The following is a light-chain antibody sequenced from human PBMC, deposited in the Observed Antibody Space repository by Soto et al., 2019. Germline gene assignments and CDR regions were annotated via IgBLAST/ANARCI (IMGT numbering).Light chain of an antibody. Sequence: ENVLSQSPGTLSLSRGGRATLSCRASQTIGSSYLAWYQQKPGHAPRLIIYGTSIRATGIPDRFSGSGCGTDFTVTISRLEPEDFAVYYCQEFGRSWLTFGQVNKVEIK. J-gene: IGKJ1*01. V-gene: IGKV3-20*01. CDR2: GTS. CDR1: QTIGSSY. CDR3: QEFGRSWLT.